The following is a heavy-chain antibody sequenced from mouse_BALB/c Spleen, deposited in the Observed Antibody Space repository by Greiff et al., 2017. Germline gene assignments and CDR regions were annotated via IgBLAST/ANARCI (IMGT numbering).Heavy chain of an antibody. V-gene: IGHV5-9-3*01. Sequence: EVQLVESGGGLVKPGGSLKLSCAASGFTFSSYAMSWVRQTPEKRLEWVATISSGGSYTYYPDSVKGRFTISRDNAKNTLYLQMSSLRSEDTAMYYCARHETTGGYFDYWGQGTTLTVSS. J-gene: IGHJ2*01. CDR3: ARHETTGGYFDY. CDR2: ISSGGSYT. D-gene: IGHD1-1*01. CDR1: GFTFSSYA.